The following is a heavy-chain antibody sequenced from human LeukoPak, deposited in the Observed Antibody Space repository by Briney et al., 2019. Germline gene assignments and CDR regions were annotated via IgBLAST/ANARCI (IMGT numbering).Heavy chain of an antibody. D-gene: IGHD3-16*01. V-gene: IGHV5-51*01. CDR2: IYPGNSDT. CDR1: GYTFTNYW. CDR3: ARHNMISGVGAGELDY. J-gene: IGHJ4*02. Sequence: GESLKISCKGSGYTFTNYWIAWVRQMPGKGLEWMAMIYPGNSDTRYSPSFQGQVTISADKSISTAYLQWRSLMASDTAMYYCARHNMISGVGAGELDYWGQGTLVTVSS.